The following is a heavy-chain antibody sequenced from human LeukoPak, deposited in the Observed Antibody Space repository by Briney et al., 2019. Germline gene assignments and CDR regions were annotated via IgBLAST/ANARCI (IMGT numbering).Heavy chain of an antibody. CDR1: GYTFTSYG. V-gene: IGHV1-18*01. CDR3: ARAHRGWYPCFDY. CDR2: ISAYNGNT. J-gene: IGHJ4*02. Sequence: ASVKVSCKASGYTFTSYGISWVRQAPGQGLEWMGWISAYNGNTNYAQKFQGRVTMTRDMSTSTVYMELSSLRSGDTAVYYCARAHRGWYPCFDYWGQGTLVTVSS. D-gene: IGHD6-19*01.